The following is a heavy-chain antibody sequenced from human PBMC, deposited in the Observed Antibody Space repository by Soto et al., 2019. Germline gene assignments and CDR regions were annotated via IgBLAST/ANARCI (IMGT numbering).Heavy chain of an antibody. Sequence: GASVKVSCKASGGTFSSYAISWVRQAPGQGLEWMGGIIPIFGTANYAQKFQGRVTITADESTSTAYMELSSLRSEDTAVYYCARDPYYSSSWYVGVPLPYGMDVWGQGTTVTVSS. CDR2: IIPIFGTA. CDR1: GGTFSSYA. CDR3: ARDPYYSSSWYVGVPLPYGMDV. D-gene: IGHD6-13*01. J-gene: IGHJ6*02. V-gene: IGHV1-69*13.